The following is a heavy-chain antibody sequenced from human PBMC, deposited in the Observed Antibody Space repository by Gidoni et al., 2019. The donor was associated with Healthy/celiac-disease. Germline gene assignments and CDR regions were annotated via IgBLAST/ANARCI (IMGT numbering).Heavy chain of an antibody. CDR3: ARGETGYYDSSGYYDGYFQH. D-gene: IGHD3-22*01. J-gene: IGHJ1*01. V-gene: IGHV4-59*01. CDR1: GGSISSYY. CDR2: IYYSGST. Sequence: QVQLQESGPGLVKPSETLSLTCTVSGGSISSYYWSWIRQPPGKGLEWIGYIYYSGSTNYNPSLKSRVTISVDTSKNQFSLKLSSVTAADTAVYYCARGETGYYDSSGYYDGYFQHWGQGTLVTVSS.